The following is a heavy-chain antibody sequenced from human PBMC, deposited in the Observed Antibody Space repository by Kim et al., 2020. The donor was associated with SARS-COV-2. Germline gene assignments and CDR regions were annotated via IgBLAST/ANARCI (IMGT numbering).Heavy chain of an antibody. CDR1: GYTLTELS. V-gene: IGHV1-24*01. D-gene: IGHD2-2*01. CDR2: FDPEDGET. Sequence: ASVKVSCKVSGYTLTELSMHWVRQAPGKGLEWMGGFDPEDGETIYAQKFQGRVTMTEDTSTDTAYMELSSLRSEDTAVYYCATEAPRAWYQSPKNWFDPWGQGTLVTVSS. J-gene: IGHJ5*02. CDR3: ATEAPRAWYQSPKNWFDP.